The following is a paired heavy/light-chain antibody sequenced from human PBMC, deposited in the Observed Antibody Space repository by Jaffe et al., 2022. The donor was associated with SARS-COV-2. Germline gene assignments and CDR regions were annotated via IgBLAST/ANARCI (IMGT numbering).Heavy chain of an antibody. CDR1: GYSFTSYC. J-gene: IGHJ6*02. CDR2: IYPGDSDA. Sequence: EMQLVQSGAEVKKPGESLKISCKGSGYSFTSYCIGWVRQMPGKGLEWMGIIYPGDSDARYGPSFQGQVTISVDKSINTAYLQWNSLKASDTAMYYCARLLETVTTAGRNFHYYGMNLWGQGTTVTVSS. CDR3: ARLLETVTTAGRNFHYYGMNL. V-gene: IGHV5-51*01. D-gene: IGHD4-17*01.
Light chain of an antibody. CDR1: KLGDKF. CDR2: QDV. J-gene: IGLJ2*01. CDR3: QAWDSSIVV. V-gene: IGLV3-1*01. Sequence: SYELTQPPSVSVSPGQTVTITCSGDKLGDKFACWYQQKPGQSPVMVIYQDVKRPSGIPERFSGSNSGNTATLTISGTQTMDEADYYCQAWDSSIVVFGGGTKLTVL.